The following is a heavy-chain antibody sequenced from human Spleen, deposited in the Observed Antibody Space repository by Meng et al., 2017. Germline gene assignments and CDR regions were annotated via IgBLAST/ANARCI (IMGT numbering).Heavy chain of an antibody. CDR3: ARGPLAAAGRNWFDP. D-gene: IGHD6-13*01. Sequence: ASVKVSCKPSGYNFPDYYIHWVRRAPGQGLEWMGRINPNSGGTNYAQKFQGRVTMTRDTSISTAYMELSRLRSDDTAVYYCARGPLAAAGRNWFDPWGQGTLVTVSS. J-gene: IGHJ5*02. CDR1: GYNFPDYY. CDR2: INPNSGGT. V-gene: IGHV1-2*06.